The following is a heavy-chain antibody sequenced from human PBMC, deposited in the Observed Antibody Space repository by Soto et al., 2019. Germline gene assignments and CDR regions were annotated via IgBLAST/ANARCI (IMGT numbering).Heavy chain of an antibody. Sequence: EVQLLESGGGLVQPGGSLRLSCAASGLTFSNYDMSWVRQAPGKGLEWVAAISGSGSITSYADSVKGRFTISRDNSKNARYLQMNSLRAEDTAVYYCAKFMSGARGFDYWGQGPLVTVPS. CDR3: AKFMSGARGFDY. CDR1: GLTFSNYD. V-gene: IGHV3-23*01. J-gene: IGHJ4*01. CDR2: ISGSGSIT. D-gene: IGHD1-1*01.